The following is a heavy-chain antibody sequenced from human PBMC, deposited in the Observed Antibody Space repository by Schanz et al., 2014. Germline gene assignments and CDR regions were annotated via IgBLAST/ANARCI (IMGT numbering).Heavy chain of an antibody. CDR2: VSSDGNND. V-gene: IGHV3-30*18. CDR3: AKDAPYPFDL. Sequence: QVQLVESGGGVVQPGRSLRLSCAASGFNFGSHGMHWVRQAPGKGLEWVALVSSDGNNDYYTDSVKGRFTISRDNSKNTVHLQMNSLRAEDTAVYYCAKDAPYPFDLWGRGTLXTVSS. J-gene: IGHJ2*01. CDR1: GFNFGSHG.